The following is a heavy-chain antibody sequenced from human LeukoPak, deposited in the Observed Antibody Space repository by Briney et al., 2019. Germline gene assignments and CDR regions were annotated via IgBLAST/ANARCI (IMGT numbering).Heavy chain of an antibody. J-gene: IGHJ4*02. V-gene: IGHV3-23*01. D-gene: IGHD2-2*01. CDR2: SSGRGDST. CDR3: AKEDCSSISCSSQIDY. CDR1: GFTFSSYA. Sequence: GGSLRLSCAASGFTFSSYAMSWVRQAPGKGLEWVSGSSGRGDSTYYADSVKGRFTISRDNSKNTLYLQMNSLRDEDTAVYYCAKEDCSSISCSSQIDYWAQGTLVTVSS.